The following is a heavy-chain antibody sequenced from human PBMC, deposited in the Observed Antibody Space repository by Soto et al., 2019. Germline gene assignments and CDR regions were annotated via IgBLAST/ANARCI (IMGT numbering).Heavy chain of an antibody. Sequence: AAVKVSCKTSDYTFTSNTIHWLRQAPGQRPEWVGWISAGSGVTKYSQKSQGRVSITRDTSASTAYMELSGLASEDTAVYYCAREYYDILTGYYFVAFDISGQGTMVTVSS. CDR3: AREYYDILTGYYFVAFDI. CDR2: ISAGSGVT. CDR1: DYTFTSNT. D-gene: IGHD3-9*01. V-gene: IGHV1-3*01. J-gene: IGHJ3*02.